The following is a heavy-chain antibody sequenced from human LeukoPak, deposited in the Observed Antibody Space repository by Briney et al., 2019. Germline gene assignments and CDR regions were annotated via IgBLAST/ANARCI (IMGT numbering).Heavy chain of an antibody. CDR2: IWYDGSKK. CDR3: ARDIQYFEILTGYSALDY. V-gene: IGHV3-33*01. Sequence: RGSLRLSCAASGFTFSTYGVHWVRQPPGKGLEWVAVIWYDGSKKYYADSVKGRFTISRDNSKITLYLQINSLRDEDTAVYYCARDIQYFEILTGYSALDYWGQGTLVTVSS. CDR1: GFTFSTYG. J-gene: IGHJ4*02. D-gene: IGHD3-9*01.